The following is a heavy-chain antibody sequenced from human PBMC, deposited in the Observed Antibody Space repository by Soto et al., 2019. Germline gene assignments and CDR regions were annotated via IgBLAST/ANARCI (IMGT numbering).Heavy chain of an antibody. J-gene: IGHJ4*02. CDR2: IKGDGSGT. CDR1: GFTFSSYW. V-gene: IGHV3-7*03. D-gene: IGHD2-21*02. Sequence: EVQLVESGGGLVQPGGSLRLSCAASGFTFSSYWMSWARQAPGKGLEWVANIKGDGSGTYYVDSMRGRFTISRDNAKNSLYLQMNTLRAEDTAVYFCAREDTVATLRFWGQGTLVTVSS. CDR3: AREDTVATLRF.